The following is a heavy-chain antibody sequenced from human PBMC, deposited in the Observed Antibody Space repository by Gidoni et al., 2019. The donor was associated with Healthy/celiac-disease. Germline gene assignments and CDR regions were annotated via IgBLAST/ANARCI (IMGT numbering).Heavy chain of an antibody. CDR1: GGSISSSSYY. Sequence: QLQLQESGPGLVKPSETLSLTCTVSGGSISSSSYYWGWIRQPPGKGLEWMGSIYYSGSTYYNPSLKSRVTISVDTSKNQFSLKLSSVTAADTAVYYCARRAAVRYYDSSGYYSSGAFDIWGQGTMVTVSS. J-gene: IGHJ3*02. CDR2: IYYSGST. V-gene: IGHV4-39*01. CDR3: ARRAAVRYYDSSGYYSSGAFDI. D-gene: IGHD3-22*01.